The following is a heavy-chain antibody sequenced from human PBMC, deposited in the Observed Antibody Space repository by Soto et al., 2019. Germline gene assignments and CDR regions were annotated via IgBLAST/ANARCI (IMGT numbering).Heavy chain of an antibody. CDR2: ISGSGGST. J-gene: IGHJ4*02. CDR3: VKDHREDYGDYYFDY. D-gene: IGHD4-17*01. Sequence: GVLRLSCAASGFTFSSYAMSWVRQAPGKGLEWVSAISGSGGSTYYADSVKGRFTISRDNSKNTLYLQMNSLRAEDTAVYYCVKDHREDYGDYYFDYWGQRTLVTVSS. CDR1: GFTFSSYA. V-gene: IGHV3-23*01.